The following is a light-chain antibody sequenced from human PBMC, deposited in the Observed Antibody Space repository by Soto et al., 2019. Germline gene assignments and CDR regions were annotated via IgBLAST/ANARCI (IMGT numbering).Light chain of an antibody. CDR1: QSISTY. CDR2: DVS. J-gene: IGKJ4*01. Sequence: EIVLTQSPATLSLSPGEIATLSCRASQSISTYLAWYQQKPGQAPRLLIYDVSKRAAGVPARFSGSGSGTDFTLTISSLEPEDFAVYYWQQRSNWPPGLTFGGGTKVEI. V-gene: IGKV3-11*01. CDR3: QQRSNWPPGLT.